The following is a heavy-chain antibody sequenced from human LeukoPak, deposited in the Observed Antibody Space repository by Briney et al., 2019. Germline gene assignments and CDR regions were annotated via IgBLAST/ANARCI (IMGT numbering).Heavy chain of an antibody. V-gene: IGHV4-34*01. CDR2: INHSGST. J-gene: IGHJ6*03. CDR3: ARCATPRLRFLEWLPYYYIDV. D-gene: IGHD3-3*01. CDR1: GGTFSGDY. Sequence: PSETLSLTCAVYGGTFSGDYWSWIRQPPGKGLEWIGEINHSGSTNYNPSLKSRVTISVDTSKNQFSLKLSSVTAADTAVYYCARCATPRLRFLEWLPYYYIDVWGKGTTVTVSS.